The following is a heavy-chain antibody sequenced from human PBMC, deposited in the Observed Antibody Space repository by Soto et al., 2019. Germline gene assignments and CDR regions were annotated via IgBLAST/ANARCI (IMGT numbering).Heavy chain of an antibody. CDR1: GGTFSSYT. CDR3: ARGGPSGSYHNDDYYYGMDV. D-gene: IGHD1-26*01. V-gene: IGHV1-69*02. CDR2: IIPILGIA. J-gene: IGHJ6*02. Sequence: SVKVSCKASGGTFSSYTISWVRQAPGQGLEWMGRIIPILGIANYAQKFQGRVTITADKSTSTAYMELSSLRSEDTAVYYCARGGPSGSYHNDDYYYGMDVWGQGTTVTVSS.